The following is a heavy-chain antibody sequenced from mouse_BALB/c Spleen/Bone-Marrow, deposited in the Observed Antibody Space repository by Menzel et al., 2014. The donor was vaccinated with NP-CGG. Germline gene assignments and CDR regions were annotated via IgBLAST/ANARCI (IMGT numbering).Heavy chain of an antibody. CDR2: INPSTGYT. CDR3: ARGNPLYAMDY. Sequence: LEESGAELAKPGASVKMSCKASGYTFTSYWMHWVKQRPGQGLEWIGYINPSTGYTDYNQKFNDKATLTADKSSSTAYMQLSSLTSKDSAVYYCARGNPLYAMDYWGQGTSVTVSP. D-gene: IGHD2-1*01. V-gene: IGHV1-7*01. CDR1: GYTFTSYW. J-gene: IGHJ4*01.